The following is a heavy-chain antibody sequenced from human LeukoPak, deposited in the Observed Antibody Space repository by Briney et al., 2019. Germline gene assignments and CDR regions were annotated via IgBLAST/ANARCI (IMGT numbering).Heavy chain of an antibody. Sequence: GASVKVSRKASGYIFTSSGISWVRQAPGQGLEWLGWISAYNGHTNYAQKLQGRVTMTTDTSTSTAYMELRSLRSDDSAAYFCARGLPPPLAEDDAFDIWGQGTMVTVSS. CDR1: GYIFTSSG. J-gene: IGHJ3*02. D-gene: IGHD3-3*02. CDR3: ARGLPPPLAEDDAFDI. CDR2: ISAYNGHT. V-gene: IGHV1-18*01.